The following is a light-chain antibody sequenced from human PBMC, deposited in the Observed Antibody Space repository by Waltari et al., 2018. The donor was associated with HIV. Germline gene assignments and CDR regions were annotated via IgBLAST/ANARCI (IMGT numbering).Light chain of an antibody. CDR1: TGALTCGPH. J-gene: IGLJ3*02. CDR3: LLSYSGAWV. Sequence: QAVVTQEPSLTVSPGGTVTLTRCSSTGALTCGPHLYWFQQKPGQAPRTLIYDTSDKHSWTPARFSGSLLGGKAALTLSGAQPEDEAVYYCLLSYSGAWVFGGGTKLTVL. CDR2: DTS. V-gene: IGLV7-46*01.